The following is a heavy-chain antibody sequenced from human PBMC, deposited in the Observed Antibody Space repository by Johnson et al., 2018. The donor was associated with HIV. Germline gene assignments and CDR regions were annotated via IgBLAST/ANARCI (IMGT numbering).Heavy chain of an antibody. V-gene: IGHV3-30-3*01. CDR3: ARSYSTSWNASDI. D-gene: IGHD4-11*01. J-gene: IGHJ3*02. Sequence: QVQLVESGGGVVQPGRSLRLSCAASGFTFRSHAMHWVRQAPGKWLEWVAVISYDGNNKFQADSVKGRFTISRDNSKNTLYLQMNSLRAEDTAVYYCARSYSTSWNASDIWGQGTMVTVSS. CDR2: ISYDGNNK. CDR1: GFTFRSHA.